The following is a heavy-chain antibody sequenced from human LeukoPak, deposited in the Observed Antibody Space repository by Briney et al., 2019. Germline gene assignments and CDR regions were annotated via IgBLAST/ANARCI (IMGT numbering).Heavy chain of an antibody. CDR3: ARTTGDHCFDP. J-gene: IGHJ5*02. D-gene: IGHD3-10*01. Sequence: SETLSLTCTVSGGSISSGGYDWGWIRQHPGKGLEWVVNINYSGITYYNPSLEGRVSISVNTSKNQFSLKVRSVTAADTAVFYCARTTGDHCFDPWGQGTLVTVSS. CDR1: GGSISSGGYD. CDR2: INYSGIT. V-gene: IGHV4-31*03.